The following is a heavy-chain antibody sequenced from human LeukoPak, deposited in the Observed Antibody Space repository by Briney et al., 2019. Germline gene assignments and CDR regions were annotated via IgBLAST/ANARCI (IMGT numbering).Heavy chain of an antibody. CDR1: GGSISSYY. J-gene: IGHJ6*03. Sequence: SETLSLTCTVSGGSISSYYWSWIRQPPGKGLEWIGYIYYSGSTNYNPSLKSRVTISVDTSKNQFSLKLSSVTAADTAVYYCGRLFYDFWSGHYYYYMDVWGKGTTVTVSS. V-gene: IGHV4-59*08. D-gene: IGHD3-3*01. CDR2: IYYSGST. CDR3: GRLFYDFWSGHYYYYMDV.